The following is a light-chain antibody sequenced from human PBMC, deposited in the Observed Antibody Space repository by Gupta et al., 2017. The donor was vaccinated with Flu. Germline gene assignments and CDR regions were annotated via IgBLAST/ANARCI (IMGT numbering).Light chain of an antibody. CDR2: AGS. CDR1: VNIGSY. CDR3: LQSYDIPYT. Sequence: PSSLSASVGDRVTITCRASVNIGSYLNWYQQKVGKAPKLLMYAGSRLQSRVSVTEFTLTLGSLQPDDSATYFCLQSYDIPYTFGQGTNLEI. J-gene: IGKJ2*01. V-gene: IGKV1-39*01.